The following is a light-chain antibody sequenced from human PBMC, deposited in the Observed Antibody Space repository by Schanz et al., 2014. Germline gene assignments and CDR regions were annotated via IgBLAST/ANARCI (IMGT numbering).Light chain of an antibody. Sequence: QSVLTQPPSASGSPGQSVTISCTGTSRDVGGYNFVSWYQQHPGKAPKLMIYEVSKRPSGVPDRFSGSKSGNTASLTVSGLQAEDEADYYCQSYDSTLSGPNWVFGGGTKLTVL. CDR2: EVS. V-gene: IGLV2-8*01. CDR3: QSYDSTLSGPNWV. CDR1: SRDVGGYNF. J-gene: IGLJ3*02.